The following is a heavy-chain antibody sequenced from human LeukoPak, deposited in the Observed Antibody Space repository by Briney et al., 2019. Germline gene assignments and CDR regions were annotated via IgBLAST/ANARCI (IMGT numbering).Heavy chain of an antibody. CDR1: GYTFTSYG. D-gene: IGHD1-26*01. CDR3: AREVYSGSYYAFDY. J-gene: IGHJ4*02. CDR2: ISAYNGNT. Sequence: AXVKVSCKASGYTFTSYGISWVRQAPGQGLEGMGWISAYNGNTNCAQKLQGRVTMTTDTSTSTAYMELRSLRSDDTAVYYCAREVYSGSYYAFDYWGQGTLVTVSS. V-gene: IGHV1-18*01.